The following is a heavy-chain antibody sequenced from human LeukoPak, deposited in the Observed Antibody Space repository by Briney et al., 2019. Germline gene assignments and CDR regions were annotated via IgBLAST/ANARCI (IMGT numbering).Heavy chain of an antibody. Sequence: GGSLRLSCAASGFTFSTYSMNWVRQAPGKGLEWVSYISSSTSTIYYADSVKGRFTISRDNAKNSLYLQMNSLRAEDTAVYYCARGDDFSGDYWGQGTLVTVSS. J-gene: IGHJ4*02. CDR1: GFTFSTYS. D-gene: IGHD3-16*01. CDR2: ISSSTSTI. CDR3: ARGDDFSGDY. V-gene: IGHV3-48*04.